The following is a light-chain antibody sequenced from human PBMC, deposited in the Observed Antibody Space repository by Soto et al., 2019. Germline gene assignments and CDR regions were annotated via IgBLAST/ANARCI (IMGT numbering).Light chain of an antibody. J-gene: IGKJ2*01. CDR3: QQLNAYPHT. Sequence: DIQLTQSPSFLSASVGDRVTISCRASQDTRRNLAWYQQETGRAPRLLIYAASIAQSGVPSRFSGSGSGTEFTLTVSGLQPEDFATYYCQQLNAYPHTFGQGTKVEIK. V-gene: IGKV1-9*01. CDR1: QDTRRN. CDR2: AAS.